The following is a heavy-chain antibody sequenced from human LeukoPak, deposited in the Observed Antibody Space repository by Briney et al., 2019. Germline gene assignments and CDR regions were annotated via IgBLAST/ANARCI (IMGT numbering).Heavy chain of an antibody. V-gene: IGHV4-34*01. J-gene: IGHJ4*02. CDR3: AGQYTGYDAFDY. CDR1: GGSFSGYY. Sequence: PSETLSLTCAVYGGSFSGYYWSWIRRPPGKGLEWIGSMYHSGTTYYNPSLKSRVTLSVDTSKNQFSLKLSSVTAADTAVYYCAGQYTGYDAFDYWGQGTLVTVSS. D-gene: IGHD5-12*01. CDR2: MYHSGTT.